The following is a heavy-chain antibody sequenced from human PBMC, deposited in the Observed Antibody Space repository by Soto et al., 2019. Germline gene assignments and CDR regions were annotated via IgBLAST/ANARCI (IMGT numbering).Heavy chain of an antibody. J-gene: IGHJ4*02. V-gene: IGHV3-11*04. CDR2: ITQSGHAT. CDR1: GFTFSDYY. Sequence: QVQLVESGGDLVKPGGSLRLSCAASGFTFSDYYMSWIRQTPGKGLEWVSYITQSGHATEYADSVRGRCTISRDNNKNALYLQMNSGRVEDTGVYYRARAIRGYASHGGYLGQGTLVTVSS. D-gene: IGHD5-12*01. CDR3: ARAIRGYASHGGY.